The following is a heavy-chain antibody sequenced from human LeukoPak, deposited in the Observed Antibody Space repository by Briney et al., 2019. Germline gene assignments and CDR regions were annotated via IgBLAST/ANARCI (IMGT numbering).Heavy chain of an antibody. D-gene: IGHD1-7*01. CDR1: GYTFKSYY. V-gene: IGHV1-2*02. J-gene: IGHJ4*02. CDR3: ARVRIGTTKVFRY. CDR2: VNPNRGGT. Sequence: ASVKVSCEASGYTFKSYYMKRVRQAPGQGLEWLGWVNPNRGGTNYAPKFQGRVNMTRETSINTVYMELSSLRSDDTAVYYCARVRIGTTKVFRYWGQGTLVTVSS.